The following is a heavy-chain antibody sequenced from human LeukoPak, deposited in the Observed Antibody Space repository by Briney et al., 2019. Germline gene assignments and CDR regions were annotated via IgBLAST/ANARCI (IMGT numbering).Heavy chain of an antibody. V-gene: IGHV4-4*07. Sequence: PSETLSLTCTVSGGSISSYYWSWIRQPAGKGLEWIGRIYTSGSTNYNPSLKSRVTMSVDTSKNQFSLKLSSVTAADTAVYYCAREGRYYYGSGSYSSWFDPWGQGTLVTVSS. J-gene: IGHJ5*02. D-gene: IGHD3-10*01. CDR2: IYTSGST. CDR3: AREGRYYYGSGSYSSWFDP. CDR1: GGSISSYY.